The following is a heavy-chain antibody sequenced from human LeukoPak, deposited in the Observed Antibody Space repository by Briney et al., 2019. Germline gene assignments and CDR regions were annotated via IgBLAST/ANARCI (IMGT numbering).Heavy chain of an antibody. CDR3: ARGRVTFSFSSGLGY. J-gene: IGHJ4*02. CDR2: INPSGGDT. CDR1: GNTLTSYY. Sequence: ASVKVSCKASGNTLTSYYMHWVRQAPGQGLEWMGIINPSGGDTTYAQKFQGRVTMTRDTSTSTVYMELSSLRSEDTAVYFCARGRVTFSFSSGLGYWGQGTLVTVSS. D-gene: IGHD6-6*01. V-gene: IGHV1-46*03.